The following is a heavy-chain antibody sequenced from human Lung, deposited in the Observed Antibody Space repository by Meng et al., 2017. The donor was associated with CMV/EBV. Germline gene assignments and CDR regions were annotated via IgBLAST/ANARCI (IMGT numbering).Heavy chain of an antibody. J-gene: IGHJ4*02. V-gene: IGHV3-21*06. Sequence: GGSLRLSCAGSGLSFNRHSLNWVRQTPGKGLEWVSRISGTSDYTWYADSVKGRFTISRDNARSSLYLQMNSLRPEDTAVYYCASWNDIDDYMYSFDYWGQGALVTVSS. D-gene: IGHD1-1*01. CDR1: GLSFNRHS. CDR2: ISGTSDYT. CDR3: ASWNDIDDYMYSFDY.